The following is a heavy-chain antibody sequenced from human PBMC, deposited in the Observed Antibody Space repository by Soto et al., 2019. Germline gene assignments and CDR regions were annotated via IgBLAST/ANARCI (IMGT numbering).Heavy chain of an antibody. CDR1: GFTFSSYA. D-gene: IGHD4-17*01. Sequence: GGSLRLSCAASGFTFSSYAMSWVRQAPGKGLEWVSAISGSGGSTYYADSVKGRFTISRDNSKNTLYLQMNSLRAEDTAVYYCANRYQSDYGEFDAFDIWGQGTTVPVSS. V-gene: IGHV3-23*01. CDR3: ANRYQSDYGEFDAFDI. J-gene: IGHJ3*02. CDR2: ISGSGGST.